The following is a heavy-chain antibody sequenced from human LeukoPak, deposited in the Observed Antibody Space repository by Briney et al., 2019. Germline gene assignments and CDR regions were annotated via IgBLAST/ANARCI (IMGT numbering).Heavy chain of an antibody. CDR2: IKQDGSDR. CDR3: VRNLAVAGTCFDS. CDR1: GFTFRNYW. Sequence: GGSLRLSCAASGFTFRNYWMSWVRQAPGTGLEWVANIKQDGSDRNYATSVRGRFTISRDNAESSLYLQMNSLRVEDTAVYYCVRNLAVAGTCFDSWGQGTLVTVSS. V-gene: IGHV3-7*03. J-gene: IGHJ4*02. D-gene: IGHD6-19*01.